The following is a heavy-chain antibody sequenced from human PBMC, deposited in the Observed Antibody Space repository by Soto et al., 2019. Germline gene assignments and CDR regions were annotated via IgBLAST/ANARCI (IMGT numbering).Heavy chain of an antibody. CDR3: AKDFSDIWDYRRDFDY. V-gene: IGHV3-9*01. CDR2: ISWNSGSI. CDR1: GFTFISYA. D-gene: IGHD1-7*01. Sequence: SLRLSCAASGFTFISYAMSWVRQAPGKGREWVSGISWNSGSIAYADSVKGRFTISRDNAKNSLYLQMNSLTPEDTALYYCAKDFSDIWDYRRDFDYWGQGTLVTVSS. J-gene: IGHJ4*02.